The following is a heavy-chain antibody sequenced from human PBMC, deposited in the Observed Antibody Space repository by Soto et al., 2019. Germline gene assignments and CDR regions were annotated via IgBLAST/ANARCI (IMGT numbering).Heavy chain of an antibody. J-gene: IGHJ4*02. CDR2: ISWNSGSV. CDR1: GFTFDDYA. CDR3: AKDMGPWELPDY. Sequence: EVQLVESGGGLVQPGRSLRLSCAASGFTFDDYAMHWGRQAPGKGLEWVSGISWNSGSVGYADSVKGRFTISRDNAKNTLYLQMNSLRAEDTALYYCAKDMGPWELPDYWGQGTLVTVSS. V-gene: IGHV3-9*01. D-gene: IGHD1-26*01.